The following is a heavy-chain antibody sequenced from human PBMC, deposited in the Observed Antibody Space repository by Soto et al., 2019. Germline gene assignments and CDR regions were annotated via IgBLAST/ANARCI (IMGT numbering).Heavy chain of an antibody. V-gene: IGHV3-48*03. J-gene: IGHJ1*01. Sequence: HPQGSLSLSCVASGFSFESYELTWVRQAPGKGLEWVSTISASGVTTYYADSVKGRFTISRDSARNTLFLQMNYLSGEDTAVYYCARTFVDGRACSGHWGKGNIVIVSA. CDR1: GFSFESYE. D-gene: IGHD1-1*01. CDR2: ISASGVTT. CDR3: ARTFVDGRACSGH.